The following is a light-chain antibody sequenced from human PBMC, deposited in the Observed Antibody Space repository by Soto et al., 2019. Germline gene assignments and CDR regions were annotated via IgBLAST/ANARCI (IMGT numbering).Light chain of an antibody. V-gene: IGLV1-51*01. CDR3: GTWDSSLSAVV. CDR2: DIH. J-gene: IGLJ2*01. Sequence: QSVLTQPPSVSAAPGQKVTISCSGSSSNIGNNYVSWYQQLPGTAPKLLIYDIHKRPSGIPDRFSGSKSGTSATLGITGLQTGDEADYYCGTWDSSLSAVVFGGGTKVTVL. CDR1: SSNIGNNY.